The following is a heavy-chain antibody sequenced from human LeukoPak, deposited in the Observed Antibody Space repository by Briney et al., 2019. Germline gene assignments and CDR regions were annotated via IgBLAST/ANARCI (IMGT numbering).Heavy chain of an antibody. Sequence: SETLSLTCTVSGGSISSYYWSWIRQPPGKGLEWIGYIYYSGSTNYNPSPKSRVTISVDTSKNQFSLKLSSVTAADTAVYYCARVGLVRAFDIWGQGTMVTVSS. J-gene: IGHJ3*02. D-gene: IGHD6-19*01. CDR1: GGSISSYY. CDR2: IYYSGST. V-gene: IGHV4-59*01. CDR3: ARVGLVRAFDI.